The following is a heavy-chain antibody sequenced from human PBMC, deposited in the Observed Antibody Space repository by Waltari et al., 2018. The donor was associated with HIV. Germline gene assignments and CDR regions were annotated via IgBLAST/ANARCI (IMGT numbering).Heavy chain of an antibody. CDR1: GDSSSGFY. Sequence: QVQLQQWGAGLLKPSETLSLTCAVYGDSSSGFYRSWIRQPPGKGPEWIGEINHSGRTKYNPTLQSRVTISLDTSKNQFSLQLTSVTAADTAVYYCVTNGEMIGHGCFFDYWDLGALVTVSS. D-gene: IGHD3-22*01. V-gene: IGHV4-34*02. CDR2: INHSGRT. CDR3: VTNGEMIGHGCFFDY. J-gene: IGHJ4*02.